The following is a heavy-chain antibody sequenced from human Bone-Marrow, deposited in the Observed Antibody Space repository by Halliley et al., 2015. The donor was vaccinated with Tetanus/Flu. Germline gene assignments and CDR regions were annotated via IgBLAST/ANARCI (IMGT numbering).Heavy chain of an antibody. Sequence: WVGRIKSKIHGGTTDFATPVKGRFTISRDDSKNTVYLEMTSLKTEDTAVYYCTTGLGQYFDYWGQGALVTVSS. V-gene: IGHV3-15*07. D-gene: IGHD6-19*01. J-gene: IGHJ4*02. CDR2: IKSKIHGGTT. CDR3: TTGLGQYFDY.